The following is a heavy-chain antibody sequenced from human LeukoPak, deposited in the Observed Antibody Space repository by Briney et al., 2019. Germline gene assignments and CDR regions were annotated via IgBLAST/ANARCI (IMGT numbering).Heavy chain of an antibody. V-gene: IGHV3-21*06. CDR2: VGGGGDFI. Sequence: GGSLRLSCAASGLAFNTYSMNWFRQAPGKGLSWVSSVGGGGDFIFYADSVKGRFTVSRDNAENSLYLHLNSLRVEDTAVYYCAWSMLRGITGALDNWFDPWGQGSLVTVSS. CDR1: GLAFNTYS. D-gene: IGHD3-10*01. J-gene: IGHJ5*02. CDR3: AWSMLRGITGALDNWFDP.